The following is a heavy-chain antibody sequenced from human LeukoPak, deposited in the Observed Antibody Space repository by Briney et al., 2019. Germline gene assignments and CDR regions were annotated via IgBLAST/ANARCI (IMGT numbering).Heavy chain of an antibody. CDR3: ARDPAKNCGGDCSPSNWFDP. D-gene: IGHD2-21*02. CDR2: ISAYNGNT. CDR1: GYTFTSYD. J-gene: IGHJ5*02. V-gene: IGHV1-18*01. Sequence: ASVKVSCKASGYTFTSYDISWVRQAPGQRLEWMGWISAYNGNTNYAQKLQGRVTMTTDTSTSTAYMELRSLRSDDTAVYYCARDPAKNCGGDCSPSNWFDPWGQGTLVTVSS.